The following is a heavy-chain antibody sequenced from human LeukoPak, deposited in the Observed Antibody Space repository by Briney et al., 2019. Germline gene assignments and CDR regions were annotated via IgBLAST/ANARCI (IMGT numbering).Heavy chain of an antibody. J-gene: IGHJ5*02. D-gene: IGHD3-10*01. Sequence: GASVKVSCNASGYTFTSYGISWVRQAPGQGLEWMGWINPNSGGTNYAQKFQGRVTMTRDTSISTAYMELSRLRSDDTAVYYCARSGITIVRGVWGNWFDPWGQGTLVTVFS. CDR3: ARSGITIVRGVWGNWFDP. CDR1: GYTFTSYG. CDR2: INPNSGGT. V-gene: IGHV1-2*02.